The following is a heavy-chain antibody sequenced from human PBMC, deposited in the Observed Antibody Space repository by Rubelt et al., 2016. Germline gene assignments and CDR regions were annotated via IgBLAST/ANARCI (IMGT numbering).Heavy chain of an antibody. Sequence: GSGGALVQPGGSLRLSCVASGDTFSKYWMAWVRQAPGKGPEWVANINEDGSEKYYVDSVKGRFTISRDNAQNSLYLQMFSLRAEDTAVYYCARGYLSNSFDYWGQGTLVTVSS. CDR3: ARGYLSNSFDY. V-gene: IGHV3-7*04. J-gene: IGHJ4*02. CDR1: GDTFSKYW. D-gene: IGHD4-11*01. CDR2: INEDGSEK.